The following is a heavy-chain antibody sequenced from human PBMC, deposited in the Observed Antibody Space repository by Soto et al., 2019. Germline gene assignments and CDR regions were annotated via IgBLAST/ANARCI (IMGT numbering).Heavy chain of an antibody. CDR2: VHHSGST. V-gene: IGHV4-34*01. D-gene: IGHD1-26*01. CDR3: ARASGNYPFDF. Sequence: QVQLQQWGAGLLRPSETLSLTCAVYGGSFSDYYWTWIRQPPGKGLERIGEVHHSGSTIYNPSLKSRVTISVETSKSQFSLKMTSMTAADTAVYYCARASGNYPFDFWGQGSLVTVSS. J-gene: IGHJ4*02. CDR1: GGSFSDYY.